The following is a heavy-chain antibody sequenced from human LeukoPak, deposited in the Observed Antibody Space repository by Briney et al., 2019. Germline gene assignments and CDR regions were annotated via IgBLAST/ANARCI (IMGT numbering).Heavy chain of an antibody. CDR2: ISSSGGST. CDR3: QTGSYEYFDL. D-gene: IGHD1-26*01. J-gene: IGHJ2*01. Sequence: PGGSLRLSCAASGFTFSNYAMSWVRQAPGKGLEWVSGISSSGGSTYYADSVKGRFTISRDNSKNTLYLQMNSLRAEDTAVYYCQTGSYEYFDLWGRGTLVTVSS. V-gene: IGHV3-23*01. CDR1: GFTFSNYA.